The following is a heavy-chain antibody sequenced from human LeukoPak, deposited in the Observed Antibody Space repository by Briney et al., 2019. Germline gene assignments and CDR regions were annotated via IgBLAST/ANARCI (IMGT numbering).Heavy chain of an antibody. D-gene: IGHD2-15*01. V-gene: IGHV1-69*01. CDR3: AVVNRGIRSGWFDP. CDR2: IIPIFGTA. CDR1: GGTFSSYA. J-gene: IGHJ5*02. Sequence: SVKVSCKASGGTFSSYAISWVRQAPGQGLEWMGGIIPIFGTANYAQKFQGRVTITADESTSTAYMELSSLRSEDTAVYYCAVVNRGIRSGWFDPWGQGILVTVSS.